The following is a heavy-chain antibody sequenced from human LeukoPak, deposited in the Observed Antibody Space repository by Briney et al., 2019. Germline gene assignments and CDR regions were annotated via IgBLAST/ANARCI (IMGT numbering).Heavy chain of an antibody. D-gene: IGHD2-15*01. CDR2: ISNNGGYT. CDR1: GFSFSTYV. V-gene: IGHV3-23*01. CDR3: AKQLGYCSDGSCYFPY. Sequence: ETGGSLRLSCAASGFSFSTYVMTWVRQAPGKGLEWVSAISNNGGYTYYADSVQGRFTISRDNSKSTLCLQMNSLRAEDTAVYYCAKQLGYCSDGSCYFPYWGQGTLVTVSS. J-gene: IGHJ4*02.